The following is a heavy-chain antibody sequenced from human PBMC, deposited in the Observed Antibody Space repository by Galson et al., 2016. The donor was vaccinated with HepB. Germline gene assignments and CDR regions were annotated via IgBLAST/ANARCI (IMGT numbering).Heavy chain of an antibody. CDR2: ISYNGINK. CDR3: AKQNAVGENYFDY. CDR1: GFTFSSYG. D-gene: IGHD3-16*01. V-gene: IGHV3-30*18. J-gene: IGHJ4*02. Sequence: SLRLSCAASGFTFSSYGIHWVRQAPGKGLEWVAVISYNGINKYYTDSVKGRFTISRDDSKSTLYLQMDSLGAEDTAVYYCAKQNAVGENYFDYWGQGTLVTVSS.